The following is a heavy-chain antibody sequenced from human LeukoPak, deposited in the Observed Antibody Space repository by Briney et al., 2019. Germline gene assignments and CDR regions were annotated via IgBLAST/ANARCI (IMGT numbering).Heavy chain of an antibody. CDR1: GFTFSSYA. Sequence: GGSLRLSCAAAGFTFSSYAISWVRQAPGKWLEWVSAISGSGGSTYYAASVKGRFTISRDNSKNTLYLQMNSLRAEDTAVYYCAWGARYFELGAFDIWGQGTMVTVSS. J-gene: IGHJ3*02. CDR2: ISGSGGST. V-gene: IGHV3-23*01. CDR3: AWGARYFELGAFDI. D-gene: IGHD3-9*01.